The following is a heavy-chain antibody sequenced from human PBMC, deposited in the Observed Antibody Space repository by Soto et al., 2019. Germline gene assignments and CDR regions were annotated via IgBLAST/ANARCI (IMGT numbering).Heavy chain of an antibody. J-gene: IGHJ5*02. D-gene: IGHD2-21*01. CDR2: IGASGAGT. CDR1: ELTFRNYA. Sequence: EVQLLESGGGLVQPGGSLRLSCTASELTFRNYAMSWVRQAPGKGLEWVSAIGASGAGTHYSDSVKGRFTISRDNSNNTVYVQMTSLTAEDSGVYYCAKCAVLSATSGGWCNWFGPWCQGTLVTVSS. V-gene: IGHV3-23*01. CDR3: AKCAVLSATSGGWCNWFGP.